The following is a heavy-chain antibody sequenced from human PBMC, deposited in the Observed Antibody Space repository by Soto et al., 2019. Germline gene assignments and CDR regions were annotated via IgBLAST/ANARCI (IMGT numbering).Heavy chain of an antibody. D-gene: IGHD6-19*01. J-gene: IGHJ3*02. CDR3: AFESFSSVWYLIWSTFYI. V-gene: IGHV3-11*01. CDR2: ISSSGSTI. CDR1: GFTFSDYY. Sequence: QVQMVESGGGLVKPGGSLRLSCAASGFTFSDYYMSWIRQSPGKALEWVSYISSSGSTIYYEDSVKGRFTISRDNAKKLLYLQISTKRAEDPALYYWAFESFSSVWYLIWSTFYIWGPGSMVFDSS.